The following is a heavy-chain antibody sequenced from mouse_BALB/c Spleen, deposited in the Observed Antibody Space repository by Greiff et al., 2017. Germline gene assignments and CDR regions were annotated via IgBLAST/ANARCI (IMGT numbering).Heavy chain of an antibody. Sequence: EVKLMESGGDLVKPGGSLKLSCAASGFTFSSYGMSWVRQTPDKRLEWVVTISSGGSYTYYPDSVKGRFTISRDNAKNTLFLQMTSLRSEDTAMYYCARSPFAYWGQGTLVTVSA. J-gene: IGHJ3*01. CDR3: ARSPFAY. CDR2: ISSGGSYT. CDR1: GFTFSSYG. V-gene: IGHV5-6*01.